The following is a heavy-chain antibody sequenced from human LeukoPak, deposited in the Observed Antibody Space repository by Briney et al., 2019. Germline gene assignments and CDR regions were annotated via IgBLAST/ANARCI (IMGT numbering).Heavy chain of an antibody. Sequence: SETLSLTCTVSGGSTTPYYWTLIRQPPGKGLEWIGYMFYSGGTNYNPSLKSRVIMSVDTSKNQFSLKLGSLTAADTAVYYCAIHPSASSWYDSWGQGILVTVSS. D-gene: IGHD6-13*01. CDR2: MFYSGGT. CDR1: GGSTTPYY. V-gene: IGHV4-59*08. J-gene: IGHJ5*02. CDR3: AIHPSASSWYDS.